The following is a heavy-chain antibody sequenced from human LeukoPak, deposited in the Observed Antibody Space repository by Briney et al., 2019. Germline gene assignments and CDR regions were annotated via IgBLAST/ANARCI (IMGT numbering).Heavy chain of an antibody. V-gene: IGHV4-59*01. Sequence: PSETLSLTCTVSGGSISSYYWSWIRQPPGKGLEWIGYIYYSGSTNYNPSLKSRVTISVDTSKNQFFLKLSSVTAADTAVYYCAREGTDQYYYYYMDVWGKGTTVTVSS. D-gene: IGHD3-10*01. CDR1: GGSISSYY. CDR2: IYYSGST. J-gene: IGHJ6*03. CDR3: AREGTDQYYYYYMDV.